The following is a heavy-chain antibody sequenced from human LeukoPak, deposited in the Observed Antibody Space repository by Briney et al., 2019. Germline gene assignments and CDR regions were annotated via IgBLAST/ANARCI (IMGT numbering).Heavy chain of an antibody. Sequence: HPGGSLRLSCAASGFTVITNDMTWVRQAPGKGLEWVSVLYSDGNTKYADSVLGRFTISRDNSKNTLYLEMNSLSPDDTAVYYCARGVEPLAANTLAYWGQGTLVTVSS. CDR1: GFTVITND. CDR3: ARGVEPLAANTLAY. V-gene: IGHV3-53*01. J-gene: IGHJ4*02. CDR2: LYSDGNT. D-gene: IGHD1-14*01.